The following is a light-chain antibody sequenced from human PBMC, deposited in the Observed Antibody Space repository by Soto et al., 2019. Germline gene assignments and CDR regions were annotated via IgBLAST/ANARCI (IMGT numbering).Light chain of an antibody. CDR1: SSNIGAGYD. CDR3: QSYDSSLSGYV. CDR2: GNS. Sequence: QSVLTQPPSVSGAPGQRVTISCTGSSSNIGAGYDVHWYQQLPGTAPKVLIYGNSNRLSGVPDRFSGSKSGTSASLAITGLQAEDEADYYCQSYDSSLSGYVFGTGTKLTVL. V-gene: IGLV1-40*01. J-gene: IGLJ1*01.